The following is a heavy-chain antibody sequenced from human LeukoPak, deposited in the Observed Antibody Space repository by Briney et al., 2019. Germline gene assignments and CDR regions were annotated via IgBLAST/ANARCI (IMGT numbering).Heavy chain of an antibody. Sequence: SETLSLTCTVSGGSISSYYWSWIRQRPGNGLEWIGYIYYSGSTNYNPSLKSRVTISVDTSKNQFSLKLSSVTAADTAVYYCARGGYSGSHFDYWGQGTLVTVSS. CDR3: ARGGYSGSHFDY. CDR2: IYYSGST. D-gene: IGHD1-26*01. V-gene: IGHV4-59*01. CDR1: GGSISSYY. J-gene: IGHJ4*02.